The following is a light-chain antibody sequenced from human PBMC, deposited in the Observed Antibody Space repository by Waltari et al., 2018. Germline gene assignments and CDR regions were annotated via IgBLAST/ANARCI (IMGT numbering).Light chain of an antibody. CDR3: QSYDRTEQRV. V-gene: IGLV6-57*04. CDR2: EDY. CDR1: SGNIASNY. Sequence: NFMLTQPLSVSESPGKTVTISCTRSSGNIASNYVQWFQQRPCSAPSTVIYEDYQRPSGVPDRFSGSIDTSSNSASLTISGLKTEDEADYYCQSYDRTEQRVFGGGTKLTVL. J-gene: IGLJ3*02.